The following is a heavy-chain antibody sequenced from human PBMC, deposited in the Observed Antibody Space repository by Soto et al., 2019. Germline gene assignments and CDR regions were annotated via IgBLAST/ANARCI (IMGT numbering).Heavy chain of an antibody. CDR1: GYTFTGNS. CDR2: INPNNGGT. Sequence: ASVKVSCKASGYTFTGNSLHWVRQAPGQGLEWMGWINPNNGGTNYAQKFRGWVTMTRDTSISTAYMDLSRLRSEDTAVYYCARGLSDFDAFDIWGQGTMVTVSS. J-gene: IGHJ3*02. CDR3: ARGLSDFDAFDI. V-gene: IGHV1-2*04. D-gene: IGHD2-21*02.